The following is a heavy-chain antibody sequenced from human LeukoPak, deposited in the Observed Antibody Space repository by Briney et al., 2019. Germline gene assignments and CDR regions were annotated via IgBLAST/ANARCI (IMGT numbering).Heavy chain of an antibody. Sequence: SETLSLTCTVCGGSISSSSYYWGWIRQPPGKGLEWIGSIYYSGSTYYNPSLKSRVTISVDTSKNQFSLKLSSVTAADTAVYYCARLAYYDILTGYSEYYFDYWGQGTLVTVSS. J-gene: IGHJ4*02. CDR1: GGSISSSSYY. CDR2: IYYSGST. CDR3: ARLAYYDILTGYSEYYFDY. V-gene: IGHV4-39*01. D-gene: IGHD3-9*01.